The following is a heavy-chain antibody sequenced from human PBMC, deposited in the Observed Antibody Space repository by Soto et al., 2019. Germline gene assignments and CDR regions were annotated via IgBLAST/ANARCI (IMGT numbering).Heavy chain of an antibody. CDR1: GFTFSSYS. J-gene: IGHJ4*02. CDR3: ARDYLSAGTKCFDY. V-gene: IGHV3-21*01. Sequence: PGGSLRLSCASSGFTFSSYSMNWVRQAPGKGLEWVSSISSSSSYIYYADSVKGRFTISRDNAKNSLYLQMNSLRAEDTAVYYCARDYLSAGTKCFDYWGQGTLVTVSS. CDR2: ISSSSSYI. D-gene: IGHD6-19*01.